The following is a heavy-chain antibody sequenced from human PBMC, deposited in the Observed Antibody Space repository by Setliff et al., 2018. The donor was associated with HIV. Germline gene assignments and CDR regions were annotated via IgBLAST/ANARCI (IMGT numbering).Heavy chain of an antibody. V-gene: IGHV4-59*08. Sequence: PSETLSLTCTVSGDSISTDYWTWIRQPPGKGLEWIGYIYNSAGTSYNPSLKSRVTISVDTSKNQFSLKLSSVTAADTAVYYCARHSPSDYWGQGTLVTVSS. J-gene: IGHJ4*02. CDR3: ARHSPSDY. CDR1: GDSISTDY. CDR2: IYNSAGT.